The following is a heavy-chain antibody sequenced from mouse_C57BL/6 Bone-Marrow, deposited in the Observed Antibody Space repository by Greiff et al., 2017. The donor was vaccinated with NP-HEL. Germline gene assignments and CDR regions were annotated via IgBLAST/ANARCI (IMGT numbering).Heavy chain of an antibody. CDR3: ARWERVYFDY. CDR2: IYPRSGNT. V-gene: IGHV1-81*01. CDR1: GYTFTSYG. J-gene: IGHJ2*01. D-gene: IGHD4-1*01. Sequence: QVQLKESGAELARPGASVKLSCKASGYTFTSYGISWVKQRTGQGLEWIGEIYPRSGNTYYNEKFKGKATLTADKSSSTAYMELRSLTSEDSAVYFCARWERVYFDYWGQGTTLTVSS.